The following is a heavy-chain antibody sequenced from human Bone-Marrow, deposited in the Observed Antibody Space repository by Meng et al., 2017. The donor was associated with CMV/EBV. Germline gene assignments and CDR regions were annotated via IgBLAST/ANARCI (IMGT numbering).Heavy chain of an antibody. V-gene: IGHV1-46*01. D-gene: IGHD4-17*01. Sequence: ASVKVSCKASGYTFTVNYLHWVRQAPGQGLEWMGVIDPNDGSTDYAQKFRGRVTMTRDTSTSTVYMELSSLRSEDTAVYYCARGPGDFDYWGQGTLVTVSS. CDR3: ARGPGDFDY. CDR2: IDPNDGST. J-gene: IGHJ4*02. CDR1: GYTFTVNY.